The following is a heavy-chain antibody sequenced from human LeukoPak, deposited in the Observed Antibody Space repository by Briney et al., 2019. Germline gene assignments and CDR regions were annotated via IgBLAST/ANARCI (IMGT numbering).Heavy chain of an antibody. CDR2: INHSGST. CDR3: ARGLIAYFVF. Sequence: PSETLSLACAVYGGSFSGYYWSWIRQPPGKGLEWIGEINHSGSTNYNPSLKSRVTISVDTSKNQFSLKLSSVTAADTAVYYCARGLIAYFVFCGQGTLVTVS. J-gene: IGHJ4*02. CDR1: GGSFSGYY. V-gene: IGHV4-34*01. D-gene: IGHD3-16*02.